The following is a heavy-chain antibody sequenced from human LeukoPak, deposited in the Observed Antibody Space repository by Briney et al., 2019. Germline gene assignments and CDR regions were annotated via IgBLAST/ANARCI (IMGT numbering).Heavy chain of an antibody. Sequence: GGSLRLSCAASGFTFSSYGMHWVRQAPGKGLEWVAVISYDGSNKYYADSVKGRFTISRDNSKNTLYLQMNSLRAEDTAVYYCAKPTDTAMRYGMDVWGQGTTVTVSS. D-gene: IGHD5-18*01. CDR3: AKPTDTAMRYGMDV. V-gene: IGHV3-30*18. CDR2: ISYDGSNK. J-gene: IGHJ6*02. CDR1: GFTFSSYG.